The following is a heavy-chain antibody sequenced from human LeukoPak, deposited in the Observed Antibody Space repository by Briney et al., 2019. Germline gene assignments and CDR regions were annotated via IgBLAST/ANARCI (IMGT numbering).Heavy chain of an antibody. J-gene: IGHJ4*02. CDR2: IKQDGSEK. CDR3: ARGGSSWYLPPYYFDY. V-gene: IGHV3-7*01. Sequence: GGSLRLSCGASGFTFSSYWMSWVRQAPGKGLEWVANIKQDGSEKYYVDSVKGRFTISRDNAKNSLYLQMNSLRAEDTAVYYCARGGSSWYLPPYYFDYWGQGTLVTVSS. D-gene: IGHD6-13*01. CDR1: GFTFSSYW.